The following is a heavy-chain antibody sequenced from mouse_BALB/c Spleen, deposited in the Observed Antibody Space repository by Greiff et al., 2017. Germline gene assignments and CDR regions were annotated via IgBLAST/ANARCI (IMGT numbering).Heavy chain of an antibody. J-gene: IGHJ3*01. CDR2: ISSGGST. CDR3: ATLQEQGFAY. Sequence: DVQLVESGGGLVKPGGSLKLSCAASGFTFSSYAMSWVRQTPEKRLEWVASISSGGSTYYPDSVKGRFTISRDNARNILYLQMSSLRSEDTAMYYCATLQEQGFAYWGQGTLVTVSA. CDR1: GFTFSSYA. V-gene: IGHV5-6-5*01.